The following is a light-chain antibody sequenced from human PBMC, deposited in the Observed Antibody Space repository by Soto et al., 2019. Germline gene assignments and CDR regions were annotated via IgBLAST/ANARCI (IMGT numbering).Light chain of an antibody. CDR3: QQYDNLPMYT. Sequence: DIQMTQSPPSLSASVGDRVTITCQASQDIRNYLNWYQQKPGKAPKLLIYDASHLETGVPSRFSGSGSGTDFTCTIISLQPEDTATYYCQQYDNLPMYTFGQGTKLEI. V-gene: IGKV1-33*01. CDR1: QDIRNY. J-gene: IGKJ2*01. CDR2: DAS.